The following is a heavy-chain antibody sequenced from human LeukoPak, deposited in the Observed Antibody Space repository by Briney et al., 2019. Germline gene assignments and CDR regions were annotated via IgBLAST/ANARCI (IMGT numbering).Heavy chain of an antibody. CDR1: GFTFSTYW. D-gene: IGHD3-10*01. CDR2: TNSDGSRT. V-gene: IGHV3-74*01. CDR3: ARDRGINMVRGVIDY. Sequence: PGGSLRLSCAASGFTFSTYWMHWVRQAPGKGLVWVSRTNSDGSRTDYADSVKGRFTISRDNAENTLYLQMNSLRVEDTAVYYCARDRGINMVRGVIDYWGQGTLVTVSS. J-gene: IGHJ4*02.